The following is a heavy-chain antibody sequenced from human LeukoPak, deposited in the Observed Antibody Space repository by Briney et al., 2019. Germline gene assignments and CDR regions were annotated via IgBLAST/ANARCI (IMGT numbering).Heavy chain of an antibody. CDR3: AKVLYGSGSYYLYPSYYYYMDV. CDR2: ISGSGGGT. Sequence: GGSLRLSCAASGFTFSSYAMSWVRQAPGKGLEWVSAISGSGGGTYYADSVKGRFTISRDNSKNTLYLQMNSLRAEDTAVYYCAKVLYGSGSYYLYPSYYYYMDVWGKGTTVTVSS. CDR1: GFTFSSYA. D-gene: IGHD3-10*01. V-gene: IGHV3-23*01. J-gene: IGHJ6*03.